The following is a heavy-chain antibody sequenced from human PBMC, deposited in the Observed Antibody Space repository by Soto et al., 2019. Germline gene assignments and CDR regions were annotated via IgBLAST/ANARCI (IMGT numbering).Heavy chain of an antibody. V-gene: IGHV3-7*01. CDR2: IKPDESEK. CDR1: GFTFSDSW. D-gene: IGHD4-4*01. J-gene: IGHJ5*02. Sequence: GGSLRLSCTASGFTFSDSWMTWVRQTPGKGLEWVARIKPDESEKKYADSVKGRFSISRDNAKNSMYLQMDSLRGEDTAVYYCVRGGSNYASWGQGTLVTVSS. CDR3: VRGGSNYAS.